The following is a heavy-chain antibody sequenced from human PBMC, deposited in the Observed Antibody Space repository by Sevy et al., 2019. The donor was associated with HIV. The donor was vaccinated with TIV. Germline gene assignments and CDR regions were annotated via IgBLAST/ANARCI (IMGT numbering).Heavy chain of an antibody. CDR3: ARGVGLDC. D-gene: IGHD1-26*01. Sequence: GSLKISCAASGFTFSPYWMTWVRQAPGKGLEWVANIRPDGSDKYYVDSVKGRFTISRDNAKNSLYLQMNSLRADDTAMYYCARGVGLDCWGQGALVTVSS. CDR1: GFTFSPYW. J-gene: IGHJ4*02. CDR2: IRPDGSDK. V-gene: IGHV3-7*01.